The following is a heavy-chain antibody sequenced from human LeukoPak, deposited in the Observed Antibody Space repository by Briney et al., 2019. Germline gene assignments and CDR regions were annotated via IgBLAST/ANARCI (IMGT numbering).Heavy chain of an antibody. J-gene: IGHJ4*02. Sequence: SETLSLTCTVSGGSISGYYWSWIRQPPGNGLEWIGYIYYSGSTSYNPSLKSRVTISVDTSKNQFSLKLSSVTAADTAVYYCARSPITMVRGAIDYWGQGTLVTVSS. CDR3: ARSPITMVRGAIDY. CDR1: GGSISGYY. CDR2: IYYSGST. D-gene: IGHD3-10*01. V-gene: IGHV4-59*01.